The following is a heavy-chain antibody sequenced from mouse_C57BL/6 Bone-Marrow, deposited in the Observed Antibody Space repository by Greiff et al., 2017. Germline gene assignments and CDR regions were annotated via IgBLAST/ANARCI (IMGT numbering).Heavy chain of an antibody. CDR3: GSAWFAY. D-gene: IGHD1-1*01. V-gene: IGHV1-22*01. CDR2: INPNNGGT. J-gene: IGHJ3*01. Sequence: EVQLQQSGPELVKPGASVKMSCKASGYTFTDYTMPWVKPSHGTSLEWIGYINPNNGGTSYNQKFKGKASLTVNKSSSTAYMELRSLTSEDSAVYYCGSAWFAYWGQGTLVTVSA. CDR1: GYTFTDYT.